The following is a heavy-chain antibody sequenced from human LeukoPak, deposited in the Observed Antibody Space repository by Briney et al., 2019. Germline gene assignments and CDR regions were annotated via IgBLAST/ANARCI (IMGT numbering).Heavy chain of an antibody. CDR2: IYYSGST. V-gene: IGHV4-59*08. CDR3: ARLASGSYGPLTPFDY. D-gene: IGHD1-26*01. Sequence: SETLSLTCTVSGGSISSYYLSWIRQPPGKGLEWIGDIYYSGSTNYNPSLKSRVTISVDTSKNQFSLRLSSVTAADTAVYYSARLASGSYGPLTPFDYWGQGTLVTVSS. CDR1: GGSISSYY. J-gene: IGHJ4*02.